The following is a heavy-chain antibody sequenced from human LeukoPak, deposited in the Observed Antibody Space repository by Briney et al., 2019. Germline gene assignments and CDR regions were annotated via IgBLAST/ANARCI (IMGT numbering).Heavy chain of an antibody. CDR3: ARGVAAAVYYFDY. CDR2: INSDGSST. D-gene: IGHD6-13*01. J-gene: IGHJ4*02. Sequence: XKXVXXVSRINSDGSSTSYADSVKGRFTISRDKAKNTLYLQMNSLRPDDTAVYYCARGVAAAVYYFDYWGQRTLVTVSS. V-gene: IGHV3-74*01.